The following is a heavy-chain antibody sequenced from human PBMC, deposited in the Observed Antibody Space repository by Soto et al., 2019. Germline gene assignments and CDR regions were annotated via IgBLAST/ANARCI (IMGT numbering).Heavy chain of an antibody. CDR3: ARHRGDYDFWSGYPTYNWFDP. D-gene: IGHD3-3*01. V-gene: IGHV5-51*01. J-gene: IGHJ5*02. CDR1: GYSFTSYW. CDR2: IYPGDSDT. Sequence: PGESLKISCKGSGYSFTSYWIGWVRQMPGKGLEWMGIIYPGDSDTRYSPSFQGQVTISADKSISTAYLQWSSLKASDTAMYYCARHRGDYDFWSGYPTYNWFDPWGQGTLVTVSS.